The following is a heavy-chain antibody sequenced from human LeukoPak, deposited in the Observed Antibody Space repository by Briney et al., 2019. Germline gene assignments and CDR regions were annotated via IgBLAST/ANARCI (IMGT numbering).Heavy chain of an antibody. Sequence: GASVKVSCKASGYTFTRYGISWVRQAPGQGLEWLGWISAYNGKTDYAQNVQARVTLSTDTSTSTAYIELRSLRSDDSAVYYCARDTYTSVTAMDVWGKGTTVTVSS. CDR1: GYTFTRYG. CDR3: ARDTYTSVTAMDV. D-gene: IGHD4-17*01. CDR2: ISAYNGKT. V-gene: IGHV1-18*01. J-gene: IGHJ6*03.